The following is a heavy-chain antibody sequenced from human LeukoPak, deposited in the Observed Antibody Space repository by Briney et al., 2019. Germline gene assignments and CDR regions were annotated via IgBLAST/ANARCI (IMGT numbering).Heavy chain of an antibody. J-gene: IGHJ4*02. CDR3: AAQGEGVDTALGYFDY. Sequence: ASVKVSCKASGYTFTSYYMHWVRQAPGQGLEWMGIINPSGGSTNYAQKFQERVTITRDMSTSTAYMELSSLRSEDTAVYYCAAQGEGVDTALGYFDYWGQGTLVTVSS. V-gene: IGHV1-46*01. D-gene: IGHD5-18*01. CDR1: GYTFTSYY. CDR2: INPSGGST.